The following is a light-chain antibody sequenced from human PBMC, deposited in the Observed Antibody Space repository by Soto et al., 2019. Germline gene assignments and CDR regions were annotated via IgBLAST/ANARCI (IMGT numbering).Light chain of an antibody. J-gene: IGKJ1*01. CDR3: QQCNNWPRT. V-gene: IGKV3-15*01. Sequence: EIVMTHSPATLSVSPGERATLSCRASQSVSTNLAWYQQKPGQAPRLLIHSASTRATGIPARFSGSGSGTEFTLTISSLQSEDFAVYYCQQCNNWPRTFGQGTKVEIK. CDR1: QSVSTN. CDR2: SAS.